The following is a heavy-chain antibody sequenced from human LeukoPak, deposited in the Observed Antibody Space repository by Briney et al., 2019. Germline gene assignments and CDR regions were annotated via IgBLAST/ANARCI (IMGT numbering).Heavy chain of an antibody. D-gene: IGHD2-15*01. CDR1: GFTFSSYA. V-gene: IGHV3-23*01. CDR3: AKDSEPYCSGGSCPFDY. CDR2: ISGSGGST. Sequence: PGGSLRLSCAASGFTFSSYAMSWVRQAPGKGLEWVSAISGSGGSTYYGDSVKGRFTISRDNSKNTLYLQMNSLRAEDTAVYYCAKDSEPYCSGGSCPFDYWGQGTLVTVSS. J-gene: IGHJ4*02.